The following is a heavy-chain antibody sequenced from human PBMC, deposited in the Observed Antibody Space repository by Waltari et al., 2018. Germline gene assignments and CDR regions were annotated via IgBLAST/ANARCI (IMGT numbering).Heavy chain of an antibody. CDR2: IYHTGTT. V-gene: IGHV4-39*01. Sequence: QLQLQESGPGLVKPSETLSLTCTVSGGSIDSSRYYWGWIRQSPGKGLEWIGTIYHTGTTYDKPSLKSRVTLSIDTSKNQFSLKLSSVIATDTAVYYCARLSSTSTGNYYYGLDVWGQGTTVTVSS. CDR1: GGSIDSSRYY. D-gene: IGHD3-10*01. J-gene: IGHJ6*02. CDR3: ARLSSTSTGNYYYGLDV.